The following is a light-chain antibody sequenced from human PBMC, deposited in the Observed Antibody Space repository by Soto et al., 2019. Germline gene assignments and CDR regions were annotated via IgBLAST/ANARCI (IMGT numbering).Light chain of an antibody. CDR2: DAS. CDR3: QQYET. CDR1: QSISSW. J-gene: IGKJ1*01. V-gene: IGKV1-5*01. Sequence: DIQMTQSPSTLSASVGDRVTITCRASQSISSWLAWYQQKPGKAPKLLIYDASSLESGVPSRFSGSGSGTEFTLTISSLKHDDFATYYCQQYETFGQGTKVDIK.